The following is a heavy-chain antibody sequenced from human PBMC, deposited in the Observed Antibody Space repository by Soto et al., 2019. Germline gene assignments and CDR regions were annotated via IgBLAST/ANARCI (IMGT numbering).Heavy chain of an antibody. CDR3: ARLGGSYAVPHFDY. V-gene: IGHV3-11*01. D-gene: IGHD1-26*01. J-gene: IGHJ4*02. Sequence: PGGSLRLSCAASGFTFSDYYMSWIRQAPGKGLEWVSYISSSGSTIYYADSVKGRFTISRDNAKNSLYLQMSSLRAVDTAVYYCARLGGSYAVPHFDYWGQGTLVTVSS. CDR2: ISSSGSTI. CDR1: GFTFSDYY.